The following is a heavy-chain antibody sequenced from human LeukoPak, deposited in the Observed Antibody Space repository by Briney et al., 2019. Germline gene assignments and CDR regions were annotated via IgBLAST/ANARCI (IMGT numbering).Heavy chain of an antibody. V-gene: IGHV4-39*01. Sequence: PSETLSLTCTVSGGSISSSGYYWGWLRQSPGKGLEWIASMSYSGTTYYNPSLKSRVTISVDTSKNGFSLKLSSVTAADTAVYYCAKSGYSFLVDYWGQGTLVTVSS. D-gene: IGHD5-18*01. J-gene: IGHJ4*02. CDR3: AKSGYSFLVDY. CDR2: MSYSGTT. CDR1: GGSISSSGYY.